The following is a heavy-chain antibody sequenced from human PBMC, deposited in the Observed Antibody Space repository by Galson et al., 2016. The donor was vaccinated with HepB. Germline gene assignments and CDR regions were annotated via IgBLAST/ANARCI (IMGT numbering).Heavy chain of an antibody. CDR3: TNDVGLVMFGL. V-gene: IGHV3-23*01. Sequence: SQRLSCAVSGFSFSDYAMSWVRQGPGKRLEWVSAISSDGDNKHYLDSVKGRFTVSRDNSKNTLDLQMNSLRAEDTAVYYCTNDVGLVMFGLWGRGTLVTVSS. D-gene: IGHD2/OR15-2a*01. CDR1: GFSFSDYA. CDR2: ISSDGDNK. J-gene: IGHJ4*02.